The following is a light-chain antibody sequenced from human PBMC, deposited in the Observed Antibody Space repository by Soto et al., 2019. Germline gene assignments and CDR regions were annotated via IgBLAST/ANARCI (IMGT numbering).Light chain of an antibody. V-gene: IGLV1-44*01. CDR3: AAWDDSLNGVV. J-gene: IGLJ2*01. CDR1: SSHIGSNT. Sequence: QSALTQPPSAAGTPGQRVPISCSGSSSHIGSNTVNWYQQLPGTAPKLLIYSNNQRPSGVPDRFSGSKSGTSASLAISGLQSEDEADYYCAAWDDSLNGVVFGGGTKLTVL. CDR2: SNN.